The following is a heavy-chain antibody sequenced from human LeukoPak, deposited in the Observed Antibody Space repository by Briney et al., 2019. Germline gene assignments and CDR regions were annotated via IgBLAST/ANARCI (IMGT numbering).Heavy chain of an antibody. J-gene: IGHJ3*02. Sequence: GGSLRLSCAASGFAFSRYWMHWVRQTPGKGLVRVSRINSDGSSTINADSVKGRFTISRDNAKNTLYLQMNSLRVEDTAVYFCARGGSPPEALGDAFDIWGQGTMVTVSS. D-gene: IGHD1-26*01. CDR3: ARGGSPPEALGDAFDI. CDR1: GFAFSRYW. V-gene: IGHV3-74*01. CDR2: INSDGSST.